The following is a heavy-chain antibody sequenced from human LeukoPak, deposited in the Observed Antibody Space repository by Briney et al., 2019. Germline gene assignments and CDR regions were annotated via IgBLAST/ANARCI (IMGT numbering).Heavy chain of an antibody. V-gene: IGHV4-34*01. Sequence: SETLSLTCAVYGGSFSSYYWSWIRQPPGKGLEWIGEINHSGSTNYNPSLKSRVTISVDTSKNQFSLKLSSVTAADTAVYYCARHNFVGYPLRTYYFDYWGQGTLVTVSS. D-gene: IGHD1-26*01. CDR2: INHSGST. CDR1: GGSFSSYY. J-gene: IGHJ4*02. CDR3: ARHNFVGYPLRTYYFDY.